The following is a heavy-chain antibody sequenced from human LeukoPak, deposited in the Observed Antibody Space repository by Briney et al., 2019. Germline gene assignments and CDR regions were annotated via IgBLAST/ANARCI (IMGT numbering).Heavy chain of an antibody. Sequence: ASVKVSCKASGYTFTSYGISWVRQAPGQGLEWMGWISAYNDNTNYAQKLQGRVTMTTDTSTSTAYMELSSLRSEDTAVYYCARASPLDYDFWSGYYHYYFDYWGQGTLVTVSS. CDR1: GYTFTSYG. D-gene: IGHD3-3*01. CDR2: ISAYNDNT. V-gene: IGHV1-18*01. J-gene: IGHJ4*02. CDR3: ARASPLDYDFWSGYYHYYFDY.